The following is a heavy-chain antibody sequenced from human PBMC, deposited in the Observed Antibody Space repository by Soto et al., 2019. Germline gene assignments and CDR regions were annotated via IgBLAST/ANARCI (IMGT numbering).Heavy chain of an antibody. CDR2: ITPILGIA. D-gene: IGHD1-26*01. CDR3: ASADSGSYLG. CDR1: GGTFRSYT. J-gene: IGHJ4*02. Sequence: QVQLAQSGAEVKKPGSSVKVSCKASGGTFRSYTISWVRQAPGQGLEWMGRITPILGIANYAQKFQGRVTITPDKSTSTAYMELSSLRSEDTAVSYCASADSGSYLGWGQGTLVPVSS. V-gene: IGHV1-69*02.